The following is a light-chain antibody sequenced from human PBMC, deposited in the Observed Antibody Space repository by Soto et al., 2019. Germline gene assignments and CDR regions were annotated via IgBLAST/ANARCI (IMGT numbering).Light chain of an antibody. CDR2: EVS. Sequence: QSALTQPASVSGSPGQSITISCTGTSRDVGGYNYVSWYQHHPGKAPKLIIYEVSNRPSGVSNRFSGSSSDNTASLTISGLLPDDEADYYCSSYTTSSTPSYVFGTGTKLTVL. CDR3: SSYTTSSTPSYV. J-gene: IGLJ1*01. CDR1: SRDVGGYNY. V-gene: IGLV2-14*01.